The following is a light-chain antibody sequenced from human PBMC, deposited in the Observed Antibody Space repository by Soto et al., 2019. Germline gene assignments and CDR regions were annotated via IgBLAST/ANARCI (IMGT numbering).Light chain of an antibody. Sequence: EIVMTQSPANLSVSLGERATLSCRASQSVSSNLAWYHQKPGQAPRLLIYDASARATDIPPRISGSGSGTEFTLTISSLQSEDFAIYYCQQYNKWPLTFGQGTKLEIK. CDR1: QSVSSN. V-gene: IGKV3-15*01. CDR2: DAS. CDR3: QQYNKWPLT. J-gene: IGKJ2*01.